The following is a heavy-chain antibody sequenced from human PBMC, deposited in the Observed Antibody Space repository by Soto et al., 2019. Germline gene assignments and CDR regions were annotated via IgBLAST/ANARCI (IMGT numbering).Heavy chain of an antibody. Sequence: HPGGSLRLSCAASGFTFSSYAMSWVRQAPGKGLEWVSAISGSGGSTYYAESVKGRFTISRDNSKNTLYLQMNSLRAEDTAVYYCANTPLHGYCSGGSCWDFDYWGQGTLVTVSS. CDR2: ISGSGGST. V-gene: IGHV3-23*01. J-gene: IGHJ4*02. CDR3: ANTPLHGYCSGGSCWDFDY. D-gene: IGHD2-15*01. CDR1: GFTFSSYA.